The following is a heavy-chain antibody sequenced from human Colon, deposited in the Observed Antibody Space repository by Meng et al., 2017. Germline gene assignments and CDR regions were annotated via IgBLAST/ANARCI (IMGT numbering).Heavy chain of an antibody. D-gene: IGHD1-1*01. CDR1: GGSLSSDTYY. V-gene: IGHV4-31*03. CDR3: ARGLNEGGLAHNWFDP. CDR2: INHSGST. J-gene: IGHJ5*02. Sequence: GPGPAKPSQNLSPTCNVSGGSLSSDTYYWTWIRQDPGKGQERIGIINHSGSTYYNPSLKSRVTMSLDTSKQQFSLKLISVTAADTAVYFCARGLNEGGLAHNWFDPWGQGTLVTVSS.